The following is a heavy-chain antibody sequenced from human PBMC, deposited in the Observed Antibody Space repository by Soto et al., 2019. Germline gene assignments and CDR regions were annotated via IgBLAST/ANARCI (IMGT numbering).Heavy chain of an antibody. CDR3: ARVGRFGGTPYYFDY. Sequence: QLQLQESGPGLVKPSETLSLTCTVSGGSISTNTYYWGWIRQPPGKGLEWIGSIYYSGSTYYNPSLKSRVTISVDTSKNQFSLKLSSVTAADTAVYHCARVGRFGGTPYYFDYWGQGTLVTVSS. J-gene: IGHJ4*02. D-gene: IGHD3-3*01. CDR2: IYYSGST. V-gene: IGHV4-39*01. CDR1: GGSISTNTYY.